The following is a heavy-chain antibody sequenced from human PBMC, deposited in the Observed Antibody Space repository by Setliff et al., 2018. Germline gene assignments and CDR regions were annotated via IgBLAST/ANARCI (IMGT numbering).Heavy chain of an antibody. V-gene: IGHV1-18*04. CDR2: ISPYSGNT. CDR3: ARINFYVSSGYYYAPDY. CDR1: GYTFTDFG. Sequence: ASVKVSCKASGYTFTDFGINWVRQAPGQGLEWVGWISPYSGNTYSAQRFLGRVTVTTDTSTGTAYMELGSLTSDDTAIYYCARINFYVSSGYYYAPDYWGPGTLVTVSS. J-gene: IGHJ4*02. D-gene: IGHD3-22*01.